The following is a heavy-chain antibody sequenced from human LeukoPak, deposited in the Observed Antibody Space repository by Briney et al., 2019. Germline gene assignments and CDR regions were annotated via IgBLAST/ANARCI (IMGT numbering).Heavy chain of an antibody. CDR1: GYSFTSYW. CDR2: IYPGDSDT. J-gene: IGHJ4*02. D-gene: IGHD3-22*01. Sequence: GESLKISCKGSGYSFTSYWSGWVRQMPGKGLEWMGIIYPGDSDTRYSPSFQGQVTISADKSISTAYLQWSSLKASDTAMYYCANPDYYDSSGYSPGVGYWGQGTLVTLS. V-gene: IGHV5-51*01. CDR3: ANPDYYDSSGYSPGVGY.